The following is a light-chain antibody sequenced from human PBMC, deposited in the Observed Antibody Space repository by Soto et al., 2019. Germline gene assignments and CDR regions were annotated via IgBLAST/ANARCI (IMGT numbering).Light chain of an antibody. CDR1: QDINTF. Sequence: DIHMTQSPSTLSASVLDIVTITCRASQDINTFLAWYQQKPGKAPKLLIYDASSLESGVPSRFSGSGSGTEFTLTISSLQPDDFATYYCQQYNSYWTFGQGTKVDI. CDR2: DAS. J-gene: IGKJ1*01. CDR3: QQYNSYWT. V-gene: IGKV1-5*01.